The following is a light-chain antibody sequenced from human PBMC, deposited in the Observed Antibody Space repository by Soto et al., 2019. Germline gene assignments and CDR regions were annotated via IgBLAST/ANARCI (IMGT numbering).Light chain of an antibody. CDR1: SSNIGNSY. Sequence: QSVLTQPPSVSAAPGQKVTISCSGGSSNIGNSYVSWYQQLPGTAPRLLIYDNNKRPSGIPDRFSGSKSGTSATLGITGLQTGDEAEYHCGTWDSSLRAVVFGGGTKVTVL. V-gene: IGLV1-51*01. J-gene: IGLJ2*01. CDR3: GTWDSSLRAVV. CDR2: DNN.